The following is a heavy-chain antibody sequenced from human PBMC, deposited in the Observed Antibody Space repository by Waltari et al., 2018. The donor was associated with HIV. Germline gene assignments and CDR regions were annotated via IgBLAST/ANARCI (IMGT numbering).Heavy chain of an antibody. J-gene: IGHJ5*02. D-gene: IGHD6-25*01. Sequence: EVQLVESGGARVKHGESLRLSCAVSGMSISHAWMSWVRQAPGKGLEWIARITTKADGESVDYAEVVRDRFTITRDDSTSTLFLQMSSLKTEDTALYYCSTSGWLDHWGQGTRVTVSS. CDR3: STSGWLDH. CDR1: GMSISHAW. CDR2: ITTKADGESV. V-gene: IGHV3-15*02.